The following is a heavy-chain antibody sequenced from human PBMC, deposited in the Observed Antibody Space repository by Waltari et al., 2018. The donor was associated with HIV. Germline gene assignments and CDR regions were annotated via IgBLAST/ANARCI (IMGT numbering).Heavy chain of an antibody. CDR3: TTFEMGSTRNY. J-gene: IGHJ4*02. D-gene: IGHD1-26*01. CDR1: GITFKNAW. CDR2: IRSKSDGGTT. Sequence: DVKLVESGGGLVKPGGSLRLSCAVSGITFKNAWLSWVRQGPGKGPQWLGHIRSKSDGGTTDYAAPVRGRFTISTDDLNNTMSLEMKSLKVEDTGVYYCTTFEMGSTRNYWGQGTLVTVSS. V-gene: IGHV3-15*01.